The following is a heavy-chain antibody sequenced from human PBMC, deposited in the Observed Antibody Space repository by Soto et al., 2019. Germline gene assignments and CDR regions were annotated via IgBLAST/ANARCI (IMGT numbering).Heavy chain of an antibody. CDR1: GGRQHSRT. J-gene: IGHJ4*02. D-gene: IGHD6-6*01. CDR3: ARDSIAARPANFDY. V-gene: IGHV1-69*04. Sequence: GTPVEATCEDCGGRQHSRTRSSVPHAPGQGLEWMGRIIPILGIANYAQKFQGRVTITADKSTSTAYMELSSLRSEDTAVYYCARDSIAARPANFDYWGQGTLVTVSS. CDR2: IIPILGIA.